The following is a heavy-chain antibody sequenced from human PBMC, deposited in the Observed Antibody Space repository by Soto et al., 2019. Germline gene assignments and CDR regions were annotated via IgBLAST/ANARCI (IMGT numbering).Heavy chain of an antibody. CDR3: TSEPIAAGGDDY. J-gene: IGHJ4*02. CDR1: GFTFSNAW. V-gene: IGHV3-15*01. Sequence: EVQLVESGGGLVKPGGSLRLSCAASGFTFSNAWMSWVRQAPGKGLEWVGRIKSKTDGGTTDYAAPVKGRFTISRDDSNNTLYLQMNSLKTEDTAVYFCTSEPIAAGGDDYWGQGTLVTVSS. D-gene: IGHD6-13*01. CDR2: IKSKTDGGTT.